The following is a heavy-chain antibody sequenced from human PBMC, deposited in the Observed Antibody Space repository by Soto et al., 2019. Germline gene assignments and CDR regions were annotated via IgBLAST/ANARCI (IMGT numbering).Heavy chain of an antibody. D-gene: IGHD5-12*01. CDR1: GFSLSTSGVC. J-gene: IGHJ6*02. V-gene: IGHV2-5*02. CDR3: AHRLLSGSGVPYSVDV. Sequence: QITLKESGPTLGKPTQTLTLPCAFSGFSLSTSGVCVGWIRQPPGKALEWLALIYWDDDKRYSPSLKSRLTITKHTSKNHVVPTITNIDPVDTAAYDRAHRLLSGSGVPYSVDVWGQGTTGTVSS. CDR2: IYWDDDK.